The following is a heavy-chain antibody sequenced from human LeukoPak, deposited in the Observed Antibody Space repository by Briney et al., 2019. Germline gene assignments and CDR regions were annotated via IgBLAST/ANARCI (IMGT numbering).Heavy chain of an antibody. V-gene: IGHV4-59*08. D-gene: IGHD6-19*01. CDR1: GGSISSYY. CDR3: AGGGKWLFFDS. CDR2: IYYSGST. Sequence: SETLSLTCTVSGGSISSYYWSWIRQPPGKGLEWIGYIYYSGSTNYNPSLKSRVTISVDTSKNQFSLKLSSVTAADTAVYSCAGGGKWLFFDSWSQGTLITVSS. J-gene: IGHJ4*02.